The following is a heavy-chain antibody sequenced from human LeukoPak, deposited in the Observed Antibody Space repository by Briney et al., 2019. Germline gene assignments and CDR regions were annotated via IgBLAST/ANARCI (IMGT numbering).Heavy chain of an antibody. D-gene: IGHD4-17*01. CDR2: INPNSSVT. J-gene: IGHJ4*02. Sequence: GASVKVSCKTSGYTFTGYYMHWVRQAPGQGLEWMGWINPNSSVTNYAQRFQGRVTMTRDTSISTAYMELSRLRSDDTAVYYCARVHGGYGGYRAFDYWGQGTLVTVSS. CDR1: GYTFTGYY. V-gene: IGHV1-2*02. CDR3: ARVHGGYGGYRAFDY.